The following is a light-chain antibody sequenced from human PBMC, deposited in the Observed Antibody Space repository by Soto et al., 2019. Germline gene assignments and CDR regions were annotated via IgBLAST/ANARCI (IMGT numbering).Light chain of an antibody. Sequence: QSALTQPASVSGSPGQSITISCTGTSSDVGGYNYVSWYQQHPVKAPKLMLYEVSNRPSGVSNRFSGSKSGNTASLTISGLQAEDEADYYCSSYTSSSTLVVFGGGTKVTVL. V-gene: IGLV2-14*01. J-gene: IGLJ2*01. CDR2: EVS. CDR3: SSYTSSSTLVV. CDR1: SSDVGGYNY.